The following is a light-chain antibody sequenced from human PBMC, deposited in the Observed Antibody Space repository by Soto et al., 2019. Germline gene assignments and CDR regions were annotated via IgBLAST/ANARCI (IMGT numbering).Light chain of an antibody. V-gene: IGKV3-20*01. CDR3: QKYGSSPRT. J-gene: IGKJ1*01. CDR2: GAS. CDR1: QSVNSAY. Sequence: EIVLTQSPGTLSLSPGERATVSCRASQSVNSAYLAWYHQKPGQAPRLLISGASSRATGVPDRFSGSGSETQFTLTITRLEPEDFAVYYCQKYGSSPRTFGQGTKVEVK.